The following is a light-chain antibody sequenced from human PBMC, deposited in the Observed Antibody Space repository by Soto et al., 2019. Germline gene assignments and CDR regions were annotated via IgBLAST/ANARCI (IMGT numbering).Light chain of an antibody. Sequence: QSVVTRPPSSSGTPGQGWTMSCSGSSSNIGNNYVYWYQHLPGTAPKLLIYSNNQRPSGVPDRFSASKSGSSASLAISGLRSEDEADYYCAAWDDSLNMVFGGGTKVT. CDR2: SNN. J-gene: IGLJ2*01. V-gene: IGLV1-47*02. CDR3: AAWDDSLNMV. CDR1: SSNIGNNY.